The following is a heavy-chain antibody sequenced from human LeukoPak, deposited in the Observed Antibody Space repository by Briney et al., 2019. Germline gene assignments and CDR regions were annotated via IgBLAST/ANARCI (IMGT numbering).Heavy chain of an antibody. V-gene: IGHV1-2*02. D-gene: IGHD1-14*01. CDR1: GYTFIGYY. J-gene: IGHJ4*02. CDR3: AKDHTIRSFDS. Sequence: ASVKVSCKASGYTFIGYYMHWVRQAPGQALEWMGGINPNSGGTNYAQKFQGRVTMTRDRSISTAYMELSRLRSDDTAVYYCAKDHTIRSFDSWGQGTLVTVSS. CDR2: INPNSGGT.